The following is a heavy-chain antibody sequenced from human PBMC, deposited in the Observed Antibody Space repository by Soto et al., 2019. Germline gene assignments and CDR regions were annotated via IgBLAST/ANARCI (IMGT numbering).Heavy chain of an antibody. D-gene: IGHD3-22*01. CDR3: ARYYDGSGNSDAFDI. J-gene: IGHJ3*02. CDR2: IKEDGTEK. CDR1: VFSCPSYW. Sequence: GSLRLSGAASVFSCPSYWMTWVRQAPGKGLEWVTNIKEDGTEKFYVDSVKGRFTISRDNAKNSLYLEMNGLSADDTAIYYCARYYDGSGNSDAFDIWGQGTVVTVSS. V-gene: IGHV3-7*03.